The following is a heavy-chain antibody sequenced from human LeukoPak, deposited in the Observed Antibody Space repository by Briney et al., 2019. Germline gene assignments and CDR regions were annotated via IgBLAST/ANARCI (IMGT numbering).Heavy chain of an antibody. CDR1: GDSINSGPYY. CDR3: AREGSIYYSDSSGYLGY. D-gene: IGHD3-22*01. V-gene: IGHV4-61*02. Sequence: KSSQTLSLTCTVSGDSINSGPYYWSWIRQPAGKGLEWIGRIYSGGRTNYNPPLKSRVTISVDTSKNQFSLKLSSVTAADTAVYYCAREGSIYYSDSSGYLGYWGQGTLVTVSS. J-gene: IGHJ4*02. CDR2: IYSGGRT.